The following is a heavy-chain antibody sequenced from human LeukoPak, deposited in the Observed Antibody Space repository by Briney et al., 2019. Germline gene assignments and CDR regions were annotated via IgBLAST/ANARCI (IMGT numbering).Heavy chain of an antibody. Sequence: SETLSLTCTVSGVSINSYWGWIRQPAGKGLEWIGRISGSGTITYNPALQSRLSISIDTSKNQFSLKLMSVTAADTAVYYCARDSGTTGEVKFGPWGQGTLVTVSS. D-gene: IGHD3-10*01. CDR1: GVSINSY. CDR2: ISGSGTI. V-gene: IGHV4-4*07. J-gene: IGHJ5*02. CDR3: ARDSGTTGEVKFGP.